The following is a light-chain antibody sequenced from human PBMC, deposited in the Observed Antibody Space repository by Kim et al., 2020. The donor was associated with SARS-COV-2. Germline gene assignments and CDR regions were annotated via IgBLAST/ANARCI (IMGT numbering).Light chain of an antibody. V-gene: IGKV3-15*01. CDR3: QQYNNWPPYT. Sequence: VSPGESAPLSCRASQSVSSNLAWYQQKPGQAPRLLIYGASTRATGIPARFSGSWSGTEFTLTISSLQSEDFAVYYCQQYNNWPPYTFGQGTKLEI. J-gene: IGKJ2*01. CDR1: QSVSSN. CDR2: GAS.